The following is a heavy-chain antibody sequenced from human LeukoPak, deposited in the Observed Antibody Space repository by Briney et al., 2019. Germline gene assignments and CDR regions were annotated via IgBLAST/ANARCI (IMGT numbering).Heavy chain of an antibody. V-gene: IGHV4-31*03. CDR1: GGSISSGGYY. CDR2: IYYSGST. D-gene: IGHD5-18*01. J-gene: IGHJ4*02. Sequence: TSQTLSLTCTVSGGSISSGGYYWSWIRQHPGKGLEWIGYIYYSGSTYYNPSLKSRVTISVDTSKNQLSLKLSSVTAADTAVYYCARVYSYGTRQIDYWGQGTLVTVSS. CDR3: ARVYSYGTRQIDY.